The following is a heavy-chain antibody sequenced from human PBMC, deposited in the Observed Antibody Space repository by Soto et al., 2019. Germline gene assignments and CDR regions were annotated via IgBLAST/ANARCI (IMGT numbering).Heavy chain of an antibody. Sequence: ASVKVSCKASGGTFSSYAISWVRQAPGQGLEWMGWINASNGNTKYSQKFQGRVTITRDTSASTAYMELSSLRSEDTAVYYCARGLVSSGLPNDAFDIWGQGTMVTVSS. CDR1: GGTFSSYA. D-gene: IGHD6-19*01. V-gene: IGHV1-3*01. CDR2: INASNGNT. J-gene: IGHJ3*02. CDR3: ARGLVSSGLPNDAFDI.